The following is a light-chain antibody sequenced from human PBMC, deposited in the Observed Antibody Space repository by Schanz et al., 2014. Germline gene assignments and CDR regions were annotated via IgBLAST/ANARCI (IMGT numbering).Light chain of an antibody. CDR1: SSNIGSNI. CDR2: NNN. V-gene: IGLV1-44*01. CDR3: ATWDDILNGQGV. J-gene: IGLJ3*02. Sequence: QSVLTQSPSASGTPGQRVTISCSGSSSNIGSNIVNWYQQFPGTAPKLLIYNNNQRPSGVPDRFSGSKSGTSASLAVSGLQSEDEADYYCATWDDILNGQGVFGGGTKLTVL.